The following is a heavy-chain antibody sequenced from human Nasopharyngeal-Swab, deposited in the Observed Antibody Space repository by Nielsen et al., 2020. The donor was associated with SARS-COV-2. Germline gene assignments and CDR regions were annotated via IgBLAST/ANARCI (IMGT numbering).Heavy chain of an antibody. Sequence: GESLKISCAASGFTFRIAYMSWVRQAPGKGLELVGSIKSNTNGGKTDYAAPGKGRFTISRDNSKSTLYLQMNSLKTEDTAVYYCTTYEMTVTTSGVDWGQGTLVTVSS. CDR1: GFTFRIAY. CDR3: TTYEMTVTTSGVD. D-gene: IGHD4-17*01. CDR2: IKSNTNGGKT. J-gene: IGHJ4*02. V-gene: IGHV3-15*01.